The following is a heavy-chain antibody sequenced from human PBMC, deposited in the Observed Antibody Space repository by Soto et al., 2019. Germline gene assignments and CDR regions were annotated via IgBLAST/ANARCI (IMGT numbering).Heavy chain of an antibody. CDR1: GLTISGKKY. CDR2: LYDVDGS. Sequence: DVQLVESGGGLIQPGESLRLSCAAFGLTISGKKYVAWVRQAPGKGLGWVSGLYDVDGSFYADSVRGRFTTSSDSSKTTVYLPMNDLRPDDTAVYYCATWHEREHAYDVWGQGTTVTVSS. D-gene: IGHD1-1*01. CDR3: ATWHEREHAYDV. J-gene: IGHJ3*01. V-gene: IGHV3-53*01.